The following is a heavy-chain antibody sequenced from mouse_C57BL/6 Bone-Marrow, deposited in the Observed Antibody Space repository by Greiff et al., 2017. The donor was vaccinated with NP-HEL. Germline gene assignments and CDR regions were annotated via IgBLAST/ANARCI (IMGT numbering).Heavy chain of an antibody. J-gene: IGHJ2*01. D-gene: IGHD2-1*01. CDR2: IYPGGGYT. CDR1: GYTFTNYW. CDR3: ARKEIYYGNYGDYFDY. Sequence: VQLQQSGAELVRPGTSVKMSCKASGYTFTNYWIGWAKQRPGHGLEWIGDIYPGGGYTNYNEKLKGKATLTADKSSSTAYMQFSSLTSEDSAIYYCARKEIYYGNYGDYFDYWGQGTTLTVSS. V-gene: IGHV1-63*01.